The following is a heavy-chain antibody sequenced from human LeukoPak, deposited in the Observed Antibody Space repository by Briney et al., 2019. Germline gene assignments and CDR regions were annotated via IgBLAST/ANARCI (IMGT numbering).Heavy chain of an antibody. CDR2: IKRDGSEK. V-gene: IGHV3-7*01. D-gene: IGHD6-19*01. CDR1: GFTFSSYW. CDR3: ARDSSGWYGGGFDY. Sequence: GGSLRLSCAASGFTFSSYWMSWVRQAPGKGLEGVANIKRDGSEKYYVDSVKGRFTTSRDNANNSLYLQMNSLRAEDTAVYYCARDSSGWYGGGFDYWGQGTLVTVSS. J-gene: IGHJ4*02.